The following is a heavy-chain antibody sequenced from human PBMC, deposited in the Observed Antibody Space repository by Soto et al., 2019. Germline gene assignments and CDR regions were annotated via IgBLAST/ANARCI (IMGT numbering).Heavy chain of an antibody. Sequence: LSRTCEVSGDSFTSNVWWSWVRQPPGKGLEWIGEAYHNGLTDYNPSLKSRVTMSVDTSKNEASLQLPSMTATATAISYCARDAAVPGETDRFDYWGQGTLVTVSS. CDR3: ARDAAVPGETDRFDY. J-gene: IGHJ4*02. CDR1: GDSFTSNVW. D-gene: IGHD6-19*01. CDR2: AYHNGLT. V-gene: IGHV4-4*02.